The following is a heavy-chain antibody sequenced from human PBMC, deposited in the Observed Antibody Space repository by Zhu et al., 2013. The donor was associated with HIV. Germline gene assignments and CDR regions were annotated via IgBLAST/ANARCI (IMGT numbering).Heavy chain of an antibody. CDR3: WFTTEAPSSF. D-gene: IGHD3-10*01. Sequence: QVHLVQSGAEVKKPGASVNVSCKASGYTFTGYYMHWVRQAPGQGLEWMGWVNPNSGDTTYAPKFQGRVTLTIDTSITTAYMELRRLASDDTAVYYCWFTTEAPSSFWGQGTLVTVSA. CDR2: VNPNSGDT. CDR1: GYTFTGYY. J-gene: IGHJ4*02. V-gene: IGHV1-2*02.